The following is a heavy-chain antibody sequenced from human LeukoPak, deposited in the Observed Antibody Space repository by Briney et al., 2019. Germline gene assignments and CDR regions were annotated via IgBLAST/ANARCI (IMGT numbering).Heavy chain of an antibody. Sequence: ASVKVSCKASGYTFTGYYMHWVRQAPGQGLEWMGWINPNSGGTNYAQKFQGRVTITADKSTSTAYMELSSLRSEDTAVYYCARELGELSGDYWGQGTLVTVSS. CDR3: ARELGELSGDY. CDR1: GYTFTGYY. CDR2: INPNSGGT. J-gene: IGHJ4*02. V-gene: IGHV1-2*02. D-gene: IGHD3-10*01.